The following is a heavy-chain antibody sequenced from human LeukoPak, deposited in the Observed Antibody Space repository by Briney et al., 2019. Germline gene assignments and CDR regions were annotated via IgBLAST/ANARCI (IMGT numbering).Heavy chain of an antibody. CDR2: IKKDGSEK. V-gene: IGHV3-7*03. J-gene: IGHJ4*02. CDR3: TSTLGY. CDR1: GFTFSNNW. Sequence: PGGSLRLSCAASGFTFSNNWMSWVRQAPGKGLECVANIKKDGSEKYYIYSVKGRFTISRDNAKNSLYLQMDSLRAEDTAVYYCTSTLGYWGQGALVTVSS.